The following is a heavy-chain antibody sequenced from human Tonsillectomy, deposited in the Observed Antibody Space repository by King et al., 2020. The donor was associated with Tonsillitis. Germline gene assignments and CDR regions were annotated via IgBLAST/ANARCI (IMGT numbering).Heavy chain of an antibody. V-gene: IGHV4-34*01. Sequence: VQLQQWGAGLLKPSETLSLTCAVYGGSFSGYYWSWIRQPPGKGLEWIGEINHSGSTNYNPSLKSRVTISVDTSKNQFSLKLSSVTAADTAVYYCARGELVCSGGSCNNWFDPWGQGTLVTVSS. CDR1: GGSFSGYY. CDR2: INHSGST. J-gene: IGHJ5*02. CDR3: ARGELVCSGGSCNNWFDP. D-gene: IGHD2-15*01.